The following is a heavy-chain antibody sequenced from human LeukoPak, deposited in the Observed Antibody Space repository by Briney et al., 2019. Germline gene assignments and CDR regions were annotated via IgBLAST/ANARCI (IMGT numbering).Heavy chain of an antibody. CDR2: IIPIFGTA. D-gene: IGHD2-2*01. CDR3: ARDQGIAVVPAAGPNNWFDP. Sequence: ASVKVSCKASGGTFSSYAISWVRQAPGQGLEWMGGIIPIFGTANYAQKFQGRVTITADESTSTAYMELSSLRSEDTAVYYCARDQGIAVVPAAGPNNWFDPWGQGTLVTVSS. V-gene: IGHV1-69*13. J-gene: IGHJ5*02. CDR1: GGTFSSYA.